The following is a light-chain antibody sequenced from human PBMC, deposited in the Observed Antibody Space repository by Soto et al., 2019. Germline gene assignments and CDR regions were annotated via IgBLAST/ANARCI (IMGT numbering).Light chain of an antibody. CDR3: QQYSSLWT. J-gene: IGKJ1*01. CDR1: QSVSSN. V-gene: IGKV3D-15*01. Sequence: EVVMTQSPDGLSVSRGERATLSCRASQSVSSNLAWYQQKLGQAPRLLIYGASTRATGIPDRFSGSGSGTDFTLSISRLEPEDFAVYYCQQYSSLWTFGQGTKVDI. CDR2: GAS.